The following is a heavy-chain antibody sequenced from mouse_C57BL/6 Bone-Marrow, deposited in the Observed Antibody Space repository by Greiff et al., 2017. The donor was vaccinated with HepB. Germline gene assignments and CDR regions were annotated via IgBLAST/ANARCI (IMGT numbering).Heavy chain of an antibody. CDR3: TRDPFDYYGSSSWFAY. Sequence: EVQLQQSGAELVRPGASVKLSCTASGFNIKDDYMHWVKQRPEQGLEWIGWIDPENGDTEYASKFQGKATITADTSSNTAYLQLSSLTSEDTAVYYCTRDPFDYYGSSSWFAYWGQGTLVTVSA. D-gene: IGHD1-1*01. CDR1: GFNIKDDY. J-gene: IGHJ3*01. CDR2: IDPENGDT. V-gene: IGHV14-4*01.